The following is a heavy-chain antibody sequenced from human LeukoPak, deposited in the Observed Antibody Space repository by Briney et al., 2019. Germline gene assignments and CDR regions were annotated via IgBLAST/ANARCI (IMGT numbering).Heavy chain of an antibody. Sequence: SSVKVSCKASGGTFSSYAISWVRLAPGQGLEWMGRIIPIFGTANYAQKFQGRVTITTDESTSTAYMELSSLRSEDTAVYYCARGYYDFWSGSGPGWFDPWGQGTLVTVSS. CDR2: IIPIFGTA. J-gene: IGHJ5*02. CDR1: GGTFSSYA. V-gene: IGHV1-69*05. D-gene: IGHD3-3*01. CDR3: ARGYYDFWSGSGPGWFDP.